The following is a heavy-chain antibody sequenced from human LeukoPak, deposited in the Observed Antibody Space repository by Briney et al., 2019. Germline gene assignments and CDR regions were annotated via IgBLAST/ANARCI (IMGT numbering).Heavy chain of an antibody. CDR1: GGSISSYY. J-gene: IGHJ5*02. D-gene: IGHD6-13*01. V-gene: IGHV4-59*01. CDR3: ARVNYSSSWYWFDP. Sequence: SETLSLTCTVSGGSISSYYWSWIRQPPGKGLEWVGYIYYSGSTNYNPPLKSRVTISVDTSKNQFSLKLSSVTAADTAVYYCARVNYSSSWYWFDPWGQGTLVTVSS. CDR2: IYYSGST.